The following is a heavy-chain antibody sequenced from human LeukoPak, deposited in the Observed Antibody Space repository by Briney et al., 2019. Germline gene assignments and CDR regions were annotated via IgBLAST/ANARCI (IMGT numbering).Heavy chain of an antibody. V-gene: IGHV3-11*01. CDR3: AKDRKQQLQFDY. Sequence: GGSLRLSCAASGFTFSDYWMSWFRQAPGKGLEWVSYISSSVATTYYADSVKGRFTISRDNSKNTLYLQMNSLRAEDTAVYYCAKDRKQQLQFDYWGQGTLVTVSS. CDR1: GFTFSDYW. CDR2: ISSSVATT. D-gene: IGHD6-13*01. J-gene: IGHJ4*02.